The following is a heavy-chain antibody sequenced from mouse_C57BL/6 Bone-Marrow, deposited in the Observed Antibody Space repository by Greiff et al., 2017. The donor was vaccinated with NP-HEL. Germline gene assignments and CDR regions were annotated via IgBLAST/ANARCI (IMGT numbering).Heavy chain of an antibody. D-gene: IGHD1-1*01. CDR3: AIDYYGSSPYAMDY. J-gene: IGHJ4*01. V-gene: IGHV5-6*01. Sequence: EVHLVESGGDLVKPGGSLKLSCAASGFTFSSYGMSWVRQTPDKRLEWVATISSGGSYTYYPDNVKGRFTFSGDNAKSTLYLQLSSLKSEDTAMYYCAIDYYGSSPYAMDYWGQGTSVTVSS. CDR1: GFTFSSYG. CDR2: ISSGGSYT.